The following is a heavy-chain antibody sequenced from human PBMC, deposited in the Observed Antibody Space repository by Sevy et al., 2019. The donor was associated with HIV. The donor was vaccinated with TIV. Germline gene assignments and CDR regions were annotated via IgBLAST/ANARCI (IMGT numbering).Heavy chain of an antibody. CDR2: ISAYNGNT. CDR1: GYTFTSYG. J-gene: IGHJ4*02. CDR3: ARDTDYYDSSGYYWFDY. Sequence: ASVKVSCKASGYTFTSYGISWVRQAPGQGLEWMGWISAYNGNTNYAQKLQGRVTMTTDTSTSTAYMELRSLRSDDTAVYYCARDTDYYDSSGYYWFDYWGQGTLVTVSS. D-gene: IGHD3-22*01. V-gene: IGHV1-18*04.